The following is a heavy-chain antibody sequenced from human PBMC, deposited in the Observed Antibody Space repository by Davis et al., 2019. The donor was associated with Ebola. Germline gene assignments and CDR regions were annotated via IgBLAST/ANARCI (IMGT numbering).Heavy chain of an antibody. V-gene: IGHV4-30-2*01. D-gene: IGHD1-14*01. CDR1: GGSISSGGYS. Sequence: MPSETLSLTCAVSGGSISSGGYSWSWLRPPPGKGLEWIGYIYPSGNTKYNPSLKSRVAMSVDGSMNRFSLKLNSVTAADTAVYYCARTTSKVGYWYFDLWGRGTLVTVSS. J-gene: IGHJ2*01. CDR3: ARTTSKVGYWYFDL. CDR2: IYPSGNT.